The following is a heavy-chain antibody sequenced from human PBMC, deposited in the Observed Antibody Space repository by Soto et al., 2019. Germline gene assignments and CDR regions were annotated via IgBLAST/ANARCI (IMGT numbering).Heavy chain of an antibody. CDR1: GNSLNNYG. CDR3: AKAFLLFDWWSFDY. Sequence: PGESLKISCKGPGNSLNNYGIAWVRQMPGKCLEWMGISFPGDSDTVYSPSFQGQVTISVDKSIGTAYLQWSGLKASDTAVYYCAKAFLLFDWWSFDYWGQGTLVTVSS. D-gene: IGHD3-9*01. CDR2: SFPGDSDT. V-gene: IGHV5-51*01. J-gene: IGHJ4*02.